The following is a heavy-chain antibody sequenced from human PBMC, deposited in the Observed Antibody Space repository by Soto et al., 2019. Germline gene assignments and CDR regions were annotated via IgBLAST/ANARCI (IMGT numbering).Heavy chain of an antibody. V-gene: IGHV4-31*03. CDR2: IYYSGST. J-gene: IGHJ4*02. Sequence: SETMSVSSTVAGGYISSGGYYWVWIKKHPGKGLEWIGYIYYSGSTYYNPSLKSRVTISVDTSKNQFSLKLSSVTAADTAVYYCAREPASEMATIGYLDYWGQGILVTVSS. CDR1: GGYISSGGYY. CDR3: AREPASEMATIGYLDY. D-gene: IGHD2-2*01.